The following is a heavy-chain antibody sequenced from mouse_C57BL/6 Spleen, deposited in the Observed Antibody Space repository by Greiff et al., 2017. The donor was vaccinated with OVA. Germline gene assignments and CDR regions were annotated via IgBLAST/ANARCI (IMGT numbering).Heavy chain of an antibody. D-gene: IGHD4-1*01. CDR2: IRNKANGYTT. Sequence: EVQVVESGGGLVQPGGSLSLSCAASGFTFTDYYMSWVRQPPGKALEWLGFIRNKANGYTTEYSASVKGRFTISRDNSQSILYLQMNALRAEDSATYYCARSVWDEGYWYFDVWGTGTTVTVSS. CDR3: ARSVWDEGYWYFDV. CDR1: GFTFTDYY. J-gene: IGHJ1*03. V-gene: IGHV7-3*01.